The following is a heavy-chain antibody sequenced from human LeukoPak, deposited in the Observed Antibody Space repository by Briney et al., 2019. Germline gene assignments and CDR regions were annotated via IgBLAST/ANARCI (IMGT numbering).Heavy chain of an antibody. CDR2: IYYSGST. CDR3: ARVRDSSGYYVDAFDI. CDR1: GASISSFY. D-gene: IGHD3-22*01. V-gene: IGHV4-59*08. J-gene: IGHJ3*02. Sequence: SETLSLTCTISGASISSFYWSWVRQPPGKGLEWIGYIYYSGSTYYNPSLKSRVTISVDTSKNQFSLKLSSVTAADTAVYYCARVRDSSGYYVDAFDIWGQGTMVTVSS.